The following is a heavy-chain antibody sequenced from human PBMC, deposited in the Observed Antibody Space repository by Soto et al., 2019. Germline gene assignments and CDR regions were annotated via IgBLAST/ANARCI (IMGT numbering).Heavy chain of an antibody. CDR3: ARDLGLGYHDAFDI. J-gene: IGHJ3*02. D-gene: IGHD3-9*01. Sequence: ASVKVSCEASGYTFTSYDINWVRQATGQGLEWMGWMNPNSGNTGYAQKFQGRVTMTRNTSISTAYMELSSLRSEDTAVYYCARDLGLGYHDAFDIWGQGTMVTVSS. CDR2: MNPNSGNT. CDR1: GYTFTSYD. V-gene: IGHV1-8*01.